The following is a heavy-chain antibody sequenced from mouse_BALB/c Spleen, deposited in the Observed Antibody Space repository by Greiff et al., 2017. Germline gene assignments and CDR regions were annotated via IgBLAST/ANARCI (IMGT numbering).Heavy chain of an antibody. CDR1: GYTFTSYY. V-gene: IGHV1S81*02. J-gene: IGHJ3*01. D-gene: IGHD2-1*01. CDR3: TGWVTGFAD. CDR2: INPSNGGT. Sequence: QVQLQQPGAELVKPGASVKLSCKASGYTFTSYYMYWVKQRPGQGLEWIGGINPSNGGTNFNEKFKSKATLTVDKSSSTAYMQLSSLTSEDSAVYYCTGWVTGFADWGQGTLVTVSA.